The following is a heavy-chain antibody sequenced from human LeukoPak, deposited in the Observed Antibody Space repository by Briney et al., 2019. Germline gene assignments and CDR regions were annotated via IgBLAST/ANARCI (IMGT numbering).Heavy chain of an antibody. Sequence: SQTLSLTCTVSGGSISSGDYYWSWIRQPPGKGLKWIGYIYYSGSTYYNPSLKSRVTISVDTSKNQFSLKLSSVTAADTAVYYCARAHSSWYLGDAFDIWGQGTMVTVSS. CDR1: GGSISSGDYY. J-gene: IGHJ3*02. V-gene: IGHV4-30-4*01. CDR2: IYYSGST. CDR3: ARAHSSWYLGDAFDI. D-gene: IGHD6-13*01.